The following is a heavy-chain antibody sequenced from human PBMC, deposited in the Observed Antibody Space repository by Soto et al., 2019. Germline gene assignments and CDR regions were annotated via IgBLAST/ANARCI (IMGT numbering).Heavy chain of an antibody. J-gene: IGHJ6*02. D-gene: IGHD2-15*01. CDR1: GGTFSSYA. CDR3: ARKIVGGMDV. Sequence: AASVKVSCKASGGTFSSYAISWVRQAPGQGPEWMGGIIPIFGTANYAQKFQGRVTITADESTSTAYMELSSLRSEDTAVYYCARKIVGGMDVWGQGTTVTVSS. V-gene: IGHV1-69*13. CDR2: IIPIFGTA.